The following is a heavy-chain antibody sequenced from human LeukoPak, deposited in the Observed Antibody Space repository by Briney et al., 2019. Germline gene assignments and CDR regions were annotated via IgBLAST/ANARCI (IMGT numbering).Heavy chain of an antibody. CDR3: AKDSTGPIDY. Sequence: PGGSLRLSCAASGFTFSSHWMSWVRQAPGKGLEWVAIIKPDGSWGTFVDSVKGRFTISRDNSKNTLYLQMNSLRAEDTAVYYCAKDSTGPIDYWGQGTLVTVSS. CDR1: GFTFSSHW. V-gene: IGHV3-7*01. CDR2: IKPDGSWG. J-gene: IGHJ4*02. D-gene: IGHD3-9*01.